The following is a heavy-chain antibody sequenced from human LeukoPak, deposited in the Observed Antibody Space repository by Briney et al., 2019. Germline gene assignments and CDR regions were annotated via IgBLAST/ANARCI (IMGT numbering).Heavy chain of an antibody. CDR3: AKVHGLFSSGWPFYFDS. CDR1: GFTFSSYA. J-gene: IGHJ4*02. V-gene: IGHV3-30*02. CDR2: IHYDGSNK. D-gene: IGHD6-19*01. Sequence: GGSLRLPCAASGFTFSSYAMHWVRQAPGKGLEWVAFIHYDGSNKFYVDSLNGRFTISRDNSKSTVFLQMKSLRPEDTAVYYCAKVHGLFSSGWPFYFDSWGQGTLVTVSS.